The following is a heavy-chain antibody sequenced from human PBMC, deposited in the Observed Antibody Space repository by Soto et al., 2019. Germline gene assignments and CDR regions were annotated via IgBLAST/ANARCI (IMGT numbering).Heavy chain of an antibody. J-gene: IGHJ4*02. CDR1: GFTFSSYA. CDR3: AKAAEEYGDSLVHY. V-gene: IGHV3-23*01. Sequence: EVQLLESGGGLVQPGGSLRLSCAASGFTFSSYAMNWVRQTPRKGLEWGSVISGSGSKTYYADSVKGRFSISRDKSKNTLYLHMNGLRVEDTAVYYCAKAAEEYGDSLVHYWGQGTLVTVSS. CDR2: ISGSGSKT. D-gene: IGHD4-17*01.